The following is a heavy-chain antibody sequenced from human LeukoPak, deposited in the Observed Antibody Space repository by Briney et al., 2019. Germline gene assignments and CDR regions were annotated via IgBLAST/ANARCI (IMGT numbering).Heavy chain of an antibody. CDR2: MRYDGSQI. V-gene: IGHV3-30*02. D-gene: IGHD3-10*01. Sequence: PGGSLRLSCVASGFSFKDHGMHWVRQAPGKGLEWVAFMRYDGSQILYTDSVKGRFIISGDNSKSTLHLQIDRLRVDDTAVYYCAKRLWFGDSLGGLFDYWGQGTLVTVSP. CDR3: AKRLWFGDSLGGLFDY. J-gene: IGHJ4*02. CDR1: GFSFKDHG.